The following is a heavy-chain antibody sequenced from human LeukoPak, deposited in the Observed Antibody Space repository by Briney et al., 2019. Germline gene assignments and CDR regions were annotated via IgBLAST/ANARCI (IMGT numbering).Heavy chain of an antibody. Sequence: SETLSLTCAVYGGSFSGYYWSWIRQPPGKGPEWIGEINHSGSTNYNPSLKSRVTISVDTSKNQFSLKLSSVTAADTAVYCCARGGPGYSYGNYYFDYWGQGTLVTVSS. J-gene: IGHJ4*02. D-gene: IGHD5-18*01. CDR2: INHSGST. CDR3: ARGGPGYSYGNYYFDY. V-gene: IGHV4-34*01. CDR1: GGSFSGYY.